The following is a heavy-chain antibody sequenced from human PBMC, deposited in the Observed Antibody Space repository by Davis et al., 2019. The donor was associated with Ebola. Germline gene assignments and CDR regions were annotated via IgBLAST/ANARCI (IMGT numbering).Heavy chain of an antibody. J-gene: IGHJ4*02. CDR2: IYPGDSDT. Sequence: GESLKISCKGSGYSFTNYWIGWVRQTPGKGLEWMGIIYPGDSDTRYSPSFQGQVTISADKSISTAYLQWSSLKASDTAMYYCARQMGYSSGCLDYWGQGTLVTVSS. CDR1: GYSFTNYW. D-gene: IGHD6-19*01. V-gene: IGHV5-51*01. CDR3: ARQMGYSSGCLDY.